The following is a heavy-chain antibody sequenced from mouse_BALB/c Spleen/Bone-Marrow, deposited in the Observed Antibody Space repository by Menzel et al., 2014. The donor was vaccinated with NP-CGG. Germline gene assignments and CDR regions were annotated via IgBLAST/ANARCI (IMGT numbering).Heavy chain of an antibody. CDR3: ARYYGSTYGYYFDY. J-gene: IGHJ2*01. V-gene: IGHV3-8*02. CDR2: ISYSGST. Sequence: EVKVVESGPSLVKPSQTLSLTCSVTGDSITSGYWNWIRKFPGNKLEYMGYISYSGSTYYNPSLKSRISITRDTSKNQYYLQLNSVTNEDTATYYCARYYGSTYGYYFDYWGQGTTLTVSS. CDR1: GDSITSGY. D-gene: IGHD1-1*01.